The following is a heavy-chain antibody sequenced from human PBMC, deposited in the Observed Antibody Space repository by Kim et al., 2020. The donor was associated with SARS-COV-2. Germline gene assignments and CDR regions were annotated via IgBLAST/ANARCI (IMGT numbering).Heavy chain of an antibody. CDR3: SRCPVDSSSFWFDP. CDR2: ISHSGST. J-gene: IGHJ5*02. V-gene: IGHV4-4*02. D-gene: IGHD6-6*01. Sequence: SETLSFTCAVSGGSISSANWWNWVRQPPGKGLEWIGEISHSGSTNYNPSLKNRVTISIDKSKNQFSLRLSSVTAADTAVYYCSRCPVDSSSFWFDPWGQG. CDR1: GGSISSANW.